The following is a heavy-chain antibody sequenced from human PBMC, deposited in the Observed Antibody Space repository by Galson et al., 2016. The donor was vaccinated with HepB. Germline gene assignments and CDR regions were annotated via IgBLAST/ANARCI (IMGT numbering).Heavy chain of an antibody. CDR1: GGSISSDYY. V-gene: IGHV4-39*01. CDR3: ATGIVVAGKYYYYYMDV. D-gene: IGHD6-19*01. CDR2: IYSSEST. J-gene: IGHJ6*03. Sequence: SETLSLTCIVSGGSISSDYYWGWIRQPPGRGLEWIGSIYSSESTYYNPSLKSRVTISVDPSKNQFSLRLNSVTAADTGVYYCATGIVVAGKYYYYYMDVWGKGTTVTVSS.